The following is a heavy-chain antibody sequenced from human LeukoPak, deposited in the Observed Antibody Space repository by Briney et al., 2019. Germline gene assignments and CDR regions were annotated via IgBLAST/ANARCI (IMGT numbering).Heavy chain of an antibody. CDR1: GYSFTSYW. CDR2: IYPGDSDT. Sequence: HGESLKISCKGSGYSFTSYWIGWVRQMPGKGLEWMGIIYPGDSDTRYSPSFQGQVTISADKSISTAHLQWSSLKASDTAMYYCARLLPTNYDSSGPFDYWGQGTLVTVSS. D-gene: IGHD3-22*01. V-gene: IGHV5-51*01. J-gene: IGHJ4*02. CDR3: ARLLPTNYDSSGPFDY.